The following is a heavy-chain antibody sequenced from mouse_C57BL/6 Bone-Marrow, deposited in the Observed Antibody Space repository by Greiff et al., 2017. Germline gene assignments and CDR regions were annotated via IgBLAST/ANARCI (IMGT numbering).Heavy chain of an antibody. V-gene: IGHV1-69*01. CDR3: AREKFITTVVARDY. J-gene: IGHJ2*01. D-gene: IGHD1-1*01. CDR2: IDPSDSYT. Sequence: QVQLQQPGAELVMPGASVKLSCKASGYTFTSYWMHWVKQRPGQGLEWIGEIDPSDSYTNYNQKFKGKSTLTVDKSSSTAYMQLSSLTSEDSAVYYCAREKFITTVVARDYWGQGTTLTVSS. CDR1: GYTFTSYW.